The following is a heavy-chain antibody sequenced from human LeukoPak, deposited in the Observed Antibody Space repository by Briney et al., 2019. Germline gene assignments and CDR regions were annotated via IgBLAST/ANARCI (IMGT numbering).Heavy chain of an antibody. CDR2: IKSKTDGGTT. CDR1: GFTFSNAW. D-gene: IGHD2-8*01. CDR3: ARVLLISVFSDAFDI. Sequence: PGGSLRLSCAASGFTFSNAWMNWVRQAPGKGLEWVGRIKSKTDGGTTDYAAPVKGRFTISRDDSKNTLYLQMNSLKTEDTAVYYCARVLLISVFSDAFDIWGQGTMVTVSS. V-gene: IGHV3-15*07. J-gene: IGHJ3*02.